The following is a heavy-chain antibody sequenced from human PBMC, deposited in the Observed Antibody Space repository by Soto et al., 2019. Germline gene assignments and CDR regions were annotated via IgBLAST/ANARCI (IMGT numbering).Heavy chain of an antibody. J-gene: IGHJ4*02. CDR3: LRDRVTSVTNYYFDY. CDR1: GFTFRTYW. D-gene: IGHD4-17*01. CDR2: INTDGSAT. Sequence: GSLRLSCAASGFTFRTYWMHWVRQAPGQGPVWVSRINTDGSATNYADSVKGRFTISRDNAKNTLYLQMNNLRAEDTAVYYCLRDRVTSVTNYYFDYWGQGTLVTVSS. V-gene: IGHV3-74*01.